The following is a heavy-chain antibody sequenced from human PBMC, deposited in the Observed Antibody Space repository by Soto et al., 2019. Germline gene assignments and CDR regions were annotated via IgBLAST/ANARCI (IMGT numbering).Heavy chain of an antibody. D-gene: IGHD6-19*01. Sequence: EVQLLESGGGVVQPGGSLRLSCVASGFNFKKFAMAWVRQAPGEGLEWVSGISCCGGSTSYADSVKGRFSIARDDSKNTLSLQMNSLRVEDTAQYYCAKDNGKQWLVPHLDNWGQGTLVTVS. CDR3: AKDNGKQWLVPHLDN. V-gene: IGHV3-23*01. J-gene: IGHJ4*02. CDR1: GFNFKKFA. CDR2: ISCCGGST.